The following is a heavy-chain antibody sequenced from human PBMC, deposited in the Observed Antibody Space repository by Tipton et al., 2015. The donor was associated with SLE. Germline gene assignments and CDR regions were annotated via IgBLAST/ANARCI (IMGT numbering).Heavy chain of an antibody. D-gene: IGHD6-19*01. V-gene: IGHV3-7*03. CDR2: MKQDGSEF. CDR3: ARGFAVAGTGYFDY. Sequence: SLRLSCVTSGFDFSMFWMIWARQAPGKGLDWVAIMKQDGSEFYYVDSVKGRFTISRDNAKKSLFLQMNLLSADDTAMYYCARGFAVAGTGYFDYWGQGTLVTVSS. J-gene: IGHJ4*02. CDR1: GFDFSMFW.